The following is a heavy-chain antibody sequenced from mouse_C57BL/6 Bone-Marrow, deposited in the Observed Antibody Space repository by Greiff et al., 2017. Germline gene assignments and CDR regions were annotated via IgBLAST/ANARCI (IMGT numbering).Heavy chain of an antibody. Sequence: EVKLVESGGGLVQPGESLKLSCESNEYEFPSHDMSWVRKTPEKRLELVAAINSDGGSTYYPDTMERRFIISRDTTKKTLYLQMSSLRSEDTALYYCAIYGYDVSYWYFDVWGKGTTVTVSA. CDR1: EYEFPSHD. CDR3: AIYGYDVSYWYFDV. D-gene: IGHD2-2*01. J-gene: IGHJ1*03. CDR2: INSDGGST. V-gene: IGHV5-2*01.